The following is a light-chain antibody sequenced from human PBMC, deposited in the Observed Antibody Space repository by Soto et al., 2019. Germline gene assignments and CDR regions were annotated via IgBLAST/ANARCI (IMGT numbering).Light chain of an antibody. CDR3: QQYSNRYT. CDR2: GAS. CDR1: QSVSSS. V-gene: IGKV3D-15*01. Sequence: EIVMTQSPATLSVSPGERATLSCRASQSVSSSLAWYQHKPGQAPRLLIYGASIRATGIPARFRGSGSGTEFTLTISSLQSEEIAAYYCQQYSNRYTFGQGTKLEIK. J-gene: IGKJ2*01.